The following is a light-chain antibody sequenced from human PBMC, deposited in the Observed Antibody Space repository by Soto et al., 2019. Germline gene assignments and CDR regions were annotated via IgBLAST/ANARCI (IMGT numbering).Light chain of an antibody. V-gene: IGKV3-20*01. Sequence: EIVLTQSPGTLSLSPGERATLSCRASQSVSSSFLAWYQQKPGQAPRLLIYGASSRATGIPDRFSGSGSGTDFTLTISRLEPEDVAVYYCQQYDSSPLPFGGGTKVEI. J-gene: IGKJ4*01. CDR1: QSVSSSF. CDR3: QQYDSSPLP. CDR2: GAS.